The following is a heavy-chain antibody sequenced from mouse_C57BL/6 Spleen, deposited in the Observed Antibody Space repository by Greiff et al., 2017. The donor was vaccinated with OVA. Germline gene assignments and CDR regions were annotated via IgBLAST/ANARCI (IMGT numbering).Heavy chain of an antibody. CDR3: TTPDYYGSGFAY. CDR1: GFNIKNTY. D-gene: IGHD1-1*01. V-gene: IGHV14-3*01. Sequence: VQLQQSVAELVRPGASVKLSCTASGFNIKNTYMHWVKQRPEQGLEWIGRIDPANGNTKYAPKFQGKATITADTSSNTAYLQLSSLTSEDTAVYYCTTPDYYGSGFAYWGQGTLVTVSA. J-gene: IGHJ3*01. CDR2: IDPANGNT.